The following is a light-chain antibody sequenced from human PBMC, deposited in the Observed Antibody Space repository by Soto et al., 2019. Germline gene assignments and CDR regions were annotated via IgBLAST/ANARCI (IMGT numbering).Light chain of an antibody. CDR2: AAS. CDR3: QQSYSPRYT. V-gene: IGKV1-39*01. CDR1: RSISIY. J-gene: IGKJ2*01. Sequence: DIQMTQSPSSLSASVGDRVTITCRASRSISIYLNWYQQKPGIAPKLLIYAASSLQSGVPSRFSGRGSGTDFTLTINSLQPEDSATYYCQQSYSPRYTFGQGTMLEIK.